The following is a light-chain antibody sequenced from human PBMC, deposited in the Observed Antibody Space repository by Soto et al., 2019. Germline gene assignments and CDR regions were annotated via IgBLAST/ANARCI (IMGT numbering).Light chain of an antibody. J-gene: IGKJ2*01. CDR2: DAS. Sequence: DNVLTQSPGTLSLSPGERATLSCGASQSINSRSLAWYQQKPGQAPRLLIYDASSRATGIPDRFSASGSGTDFTLTISSLEPEDFAVYYCQQYVASPYTFGQGTKVDIK. CDR3: QQYVASPYT. CDR1: QSINSRS. V-gene: IGKV3-20*01.